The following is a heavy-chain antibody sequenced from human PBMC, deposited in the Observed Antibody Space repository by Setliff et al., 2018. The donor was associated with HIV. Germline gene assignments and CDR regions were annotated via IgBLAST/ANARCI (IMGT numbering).Heavy chain of an antibody. CDR2: ILSTGERT. J-gene: IGHJ6*02. D-gene: IGHD6-19*01. CDR1: GFTFSNYA. Sequence: GGSLRLSCAASGFTFSNYAMSWVRQAPGEGLEWVSAILSTGERTFYADSVKGRFTISRDNSKNTVYLQMNSLRAEDTAEYYCAKDQGITVGAAVYYYFYAMDVWGQGTSVTVSS. CDR3: AKDQGITVGAAVYYYFYAMDV. V-gene: IGHV3-23*01.